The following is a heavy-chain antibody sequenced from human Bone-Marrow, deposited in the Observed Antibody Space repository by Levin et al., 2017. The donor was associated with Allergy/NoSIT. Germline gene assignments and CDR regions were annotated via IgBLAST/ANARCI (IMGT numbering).Heavy chain of an antibody. Sequence: GESLKISCKATGYSFASFFIGWVRQKPGKGLEWMGVIYPSDSDTTYGPSFQGQVTISADKSITTAYLQWDSLNASDTAMYYCARRGDYTDAFDVWGRGTMVTVYS. CDR3: ARRGDYTDAFDV. V-gene: IGHV5-51*01. J-gene: IGHJ3*01. D-gene: IGHD4-17*01. CDR1: GYSFASFF. CDR2: IYPSDSDT.